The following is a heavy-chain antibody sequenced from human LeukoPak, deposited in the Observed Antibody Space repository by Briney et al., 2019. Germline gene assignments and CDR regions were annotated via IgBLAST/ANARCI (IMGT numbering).Heavy chain of an antibody. CDR1: GGTFSAYW. J-gene: IGHJ4*02. D-gene: IGHD2-21*02. Sequence: GGSLRLSCAVSGGTFSAYWMAWVRQSPGKGVEWVAEINEDGSVKYYVDSMKGRFTISRDNAKDSLYLQMNSLGAEDTAVYYCAKVPRDSDCYWGQGTLVTVSS. CDR3: AKVPRDSDCY. CDR2: INEDGSVK. V-gene: IGHV3-7*01.